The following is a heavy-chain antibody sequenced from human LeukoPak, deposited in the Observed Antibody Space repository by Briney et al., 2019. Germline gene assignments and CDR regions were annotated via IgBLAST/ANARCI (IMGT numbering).Heavy chain of an antibody. V-gene: IGHV3-23*01. D-gene: IGHD2-8*01. CDR3: AKGGVSYTYYFDC. Sequence: GGSLRLSCVASGSTFSKYTMSWVRQAPGKGLEWVSGISGSGASTYSADFVKGRFTISRDTSKNTLYLQLNSLRAEDTAVYYCAKGGVSYTYYFDCWGQGTLVTVSS. CDR2: ISGSGAST. J-gene: IGHJ4*02. CDR1: GSTFSKYT.